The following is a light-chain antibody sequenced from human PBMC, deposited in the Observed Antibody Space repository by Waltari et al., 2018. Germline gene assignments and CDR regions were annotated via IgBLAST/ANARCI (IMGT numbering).Light chain of an antibody. CDR1: QSVSSY. Sequence: EFLSTQSPATRSLSPGERATLSCRASQSVSSYLAWYQQKPGQAPRLLIYDASNRATGIPARFSGSGSGTDFTLTISSLEPEDFAVYYCQQRSNWPPMYTFGQGTKLEIK. CDR3: QQRSNWPPMYT. CDR2: DAS. J-gene: IGKJ2*01. V-gene: IGKV3-11*01.